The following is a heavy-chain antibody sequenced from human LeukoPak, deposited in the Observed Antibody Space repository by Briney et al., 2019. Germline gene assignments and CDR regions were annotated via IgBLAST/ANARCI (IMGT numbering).Heavy chain of an antibody. CDR1: GLTVSDHY. J-gene: IGHJ4*02. D-gene: IGHD2-15*01. V-gene: IGHV3-66*01. CDR2: IYSGDNT. Sequence: GGSLRLSCAASGLTVSDHYMSWVRQAPGKGLEWVSVIYSGDNTYYADSVKGRFTISRDNSKNTLYLQMNSLRAEDTAVYYCAKDETKGRSSYFDHWGQGTLVTVSS. CDR3: AKDETKGRSSYFDH.